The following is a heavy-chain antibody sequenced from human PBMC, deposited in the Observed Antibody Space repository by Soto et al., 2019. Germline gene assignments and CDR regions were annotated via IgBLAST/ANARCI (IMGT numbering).Heavy chain of an antibody. J-gene: IGHJ4*02. V-gene: IGHV4-59*11. CDR1: GDSINSRY. Sequence: SSETLSLTCSVSGDSINSRYWSWIRQPPGKGLEWIGYIDYVGSTNYAPSLQSRVTMSVDTSKNQVSLKLRYVTAADTAVYYCVRQRGNYFDFWGQGTLVTVSS. CDR2: IDYVGST. CDR3: VRQRGNYFDF. D-gene: IGHD3-10*01.